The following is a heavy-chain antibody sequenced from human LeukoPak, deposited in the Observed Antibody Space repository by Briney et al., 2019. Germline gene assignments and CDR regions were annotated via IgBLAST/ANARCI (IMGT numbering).Heavy chain of an antibody. Sequence: ALVKVSCKASGYTFTSYDINWVRQATGQGLEWMGWMNPNSGNTGYAQKFQGRVTMTRNTSISTAYMELSSLRSEDTAVYYCARRCGGDCYSGFDYWGQGTLVTVSS. CDR1: GYTFTSYD. V-gene: IGHV1-8*01. J-gene: IGHJ4*02. D-gene: IGHD2-21*02. CDR3: ARRCGGDCYSGFDY. CDR2: MNPNSGNT.